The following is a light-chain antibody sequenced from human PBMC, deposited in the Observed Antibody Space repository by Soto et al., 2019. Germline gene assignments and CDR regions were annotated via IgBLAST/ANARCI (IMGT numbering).Light chain of an antibody. V-gene: IGKV3-20*01. CDR2: GAS. Sequence: EIVLTQSPGTLSLSPGERATLSCRASQSVSTSYLAWYQQKPGQAPRLLIYGASSRATGIPDRFSGSGSGADFTLTISRLEPEDFAVYYCHQYGSVPLTFGGGTKVEIK. CDR1: QSVSTSY. CDR3: HQYGSVPLT. J-gene: IGKJ4*01.